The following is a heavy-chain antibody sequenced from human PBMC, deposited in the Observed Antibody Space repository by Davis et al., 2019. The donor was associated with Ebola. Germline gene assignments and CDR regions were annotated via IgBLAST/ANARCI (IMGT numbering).Heavy chain of an antibody. D-gene: IGHD6-13*01. J-gene: IGHJ4*02. CDR1: GFTVSGNY. Sequence: PGGSLRLSCAASGFTVSGNYMSWVRQAPGKGLEWVGIIYRGGSTYYADSVKGRFTISRDNSKDTVQLQMNSLRAEDTAVYYCTRGRGGSSWEVYWGQGTLVTVSS. CDR2: IYRGGST. CDR3: TRGRGGSSWEVY. V-gene: IGHV3-53*01.